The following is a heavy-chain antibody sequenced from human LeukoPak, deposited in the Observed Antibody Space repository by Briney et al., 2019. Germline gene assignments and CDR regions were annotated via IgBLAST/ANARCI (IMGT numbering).Heavy chain of an antibody. V-gene: IGHV3-9*01. CDR3: AKDIDSSSSSGFDY. CDR1: GFTFDDYA. CDR2: ISWNSGSI. D-gene: IGHD6-6*01. J-gene: IGHJ4*02. Sequence: GRSLRLSCAASGFTFDDYAMHWVRHAPGKGLEWVSGISWNSGSIGYADSVKGRFTISRDSAKNSLYLQMNSLRAEDTALYYCAKDIDSSSSSGFDYWGQGTLVTVSS.